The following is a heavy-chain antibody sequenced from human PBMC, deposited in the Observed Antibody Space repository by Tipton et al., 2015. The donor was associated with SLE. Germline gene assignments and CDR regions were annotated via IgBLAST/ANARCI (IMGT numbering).Heavy chain of an antibody. D-gene: IGHD1-26*01. CDR3: AREGGSYTAFDY. V-gene: IGHV4-59*01. CDR2: IYYSGST. CDR1: GDSISNFY. J-gene: IGHJ4*02. Sequence: TLSLTCTLSGDSISNFYWSWIRQPPGKGLEWIGYIYYSGSTNYNPSLKSRVTISVDTSKNQFSLKLSSVTAADTAVYYCAREGGSYTAFDYWGQGTLVTVSS.